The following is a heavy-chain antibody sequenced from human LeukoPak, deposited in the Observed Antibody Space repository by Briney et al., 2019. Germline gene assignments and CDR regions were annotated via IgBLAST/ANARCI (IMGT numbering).Heavy chain of an antibody. V-gene: IGHV5-51*01. D-gene: IGHD3-22*01. CDR2: IYPGDSDT. CDR1: GYSFTTYW. Sequence: GESLKISCKGSGYSFTTYWIGWVRQMPGKGLEWMGIIYPGDSDTRYSPSFQGQVTISADKSISTAYLQWNSLKASDTAVYYCARGTYYYDSSDYYPYYYYMDVWGKGTTVTISS. CDR3: ARGTYYYDSSDYYPYYYYMDV. J-gene: IGHJ6*03.